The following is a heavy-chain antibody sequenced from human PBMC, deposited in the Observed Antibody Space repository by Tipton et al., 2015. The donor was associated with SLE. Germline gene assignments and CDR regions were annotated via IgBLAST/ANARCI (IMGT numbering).Heavy chain of an antibody. J-gene: IGHJ4*02. CDR2: IYYSGNT. CDR1: GGSISSYY. Sequence: TLSLTCTVSGGSISSYYWSWIRQPPGKGLEWIGYIYYSGNTDYSPSLKSRVTISVDTSKNQFSLNLNSVTAADTAVYYCARTVGYCSSTRCSSYYFDYWGRGTPVIVSS. CDR3: ARTVGYCSSTRCSSYYFDY. V-gene: IGHV4-59*01. D-gene: IGHD2-2*01.